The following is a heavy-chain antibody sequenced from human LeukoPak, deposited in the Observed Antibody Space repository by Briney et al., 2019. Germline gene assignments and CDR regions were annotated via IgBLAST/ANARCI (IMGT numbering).Heavy chain of an antibody. CDR3: ARVHAD. V-gene: IGHV3-7*01. J-gene: IGHJ4*02. CDR2: IKPDGSEK. CDR1: GFTFSNYW. Sequence: PGGSLRLSCAASGFTFSNYWMNWVRQAPGKGLEWVANIKPDGSEKYYVDSVKGRFTISRDNAKNSLYLHMNSLTAEDTAVYYCARVHADWGQGTLVTVSS.